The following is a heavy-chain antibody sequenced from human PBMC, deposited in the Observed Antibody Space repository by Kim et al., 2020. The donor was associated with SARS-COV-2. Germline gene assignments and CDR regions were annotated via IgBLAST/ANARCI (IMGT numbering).Heavy chain of an antibody. D-gene: IGHD5-12*01. CDR2: INPSGGST. J-gene: IGHJ4*02. CDR3: ARRTLRRGYSGYDFDY. Sequence: ASVKVSCKASGYTFTSYYMHWVRQAPGQGLEWMGIINPSGGSTRYAQKFQGRVTMTRDTSTSTVYMELSSLRSEDTAVYYCARRTLRRGYSGYDFDYWGQGTLVTVSS. CDR1: GYTFTSYY. V-gene: IGHV1-46*01.